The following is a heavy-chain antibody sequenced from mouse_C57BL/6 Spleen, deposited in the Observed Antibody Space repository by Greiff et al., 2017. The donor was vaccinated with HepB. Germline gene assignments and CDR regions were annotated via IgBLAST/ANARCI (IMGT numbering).Heavy chain of an antibody. Sequence: QVQLQQSGAELVKPGASVKMSCKASGYTFTSYWITWVKQRPGQGLEWIGDIYPGSGSTNYNEKFKSKATLTVDTSSSTAYMQLSSLTSEDSAVYYCARSSSYDYDVDYAMDYWGQGTSVTVSS. CDR1: GYTFTSYW. CDR2: IYPGSGST. V-gene: IGHV1-55*01. J-gene: IGHJ4*01. CDR3: ARSSSYDYDVDYAMDY. D-gene: IGHD2-4*01.